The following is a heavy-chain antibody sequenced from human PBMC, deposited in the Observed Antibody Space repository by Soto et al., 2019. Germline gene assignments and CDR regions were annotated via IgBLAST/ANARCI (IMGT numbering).Heavy chain of an antibody. Sequence: SSETLSLTCTVSGGSVSSGSCYWSWIRQPPGKGLEWIGYIYYSGSTNYNPSLKSRVTISVDTSKNQFSLKPSSVTAADTAVYYCARTYSSSSLDYWGQGTLVTVSS. J-gene: IGHJ4*02. D-gene: IGHD6-6*01. CDR2: IYYSGST. V-gene: IGHV4-61*01. CDR3: ARTYSSSSLDY. CDR1: GGSVSSGSCY.